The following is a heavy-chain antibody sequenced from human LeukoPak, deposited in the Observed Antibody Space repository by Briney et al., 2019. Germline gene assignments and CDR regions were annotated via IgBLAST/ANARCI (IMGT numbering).Heavy chain of an antibody. CDR2: INHSGST. J-gene: IGHJ5*02. CDR3: ARKTTVVTPNWFDP. Sequence: SETLSLTCAVYGGSFSGYYWSWIRQPPGKGLEWIGEINHSGSTNYNPSLKSRVTISVGTSKNQFSLKLSSVTAADTAVYYCARKTTVVTPNWFDPWGQGTLVTVSS. V-gene: IGHV4-34*01. D-gene: IGHD4-23*01. CDR1: GGSFSGYY.